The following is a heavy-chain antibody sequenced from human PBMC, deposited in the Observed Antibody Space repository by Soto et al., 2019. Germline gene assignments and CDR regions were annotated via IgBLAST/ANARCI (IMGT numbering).Heavy chain of an antibody. CDR3: ARNYCSGGSCYPPLDP. D-gene: IGHD2-15*01. J-gene: IGHJ5*02. Sequence: SETLSLTCTVSGGSISSGGYYWSWIRQHPGKGLEWIGYIYYSGSTYYNPSLKSRVTISVNTSKNQFSLKLSSLTAADTAVYYCARNYCSGGSCYPPLDPWGQGTLVTVSS. CDR2: IYYSGST. V-gene: IGHV4-31*03. CDR1: GGSISSGGYY.